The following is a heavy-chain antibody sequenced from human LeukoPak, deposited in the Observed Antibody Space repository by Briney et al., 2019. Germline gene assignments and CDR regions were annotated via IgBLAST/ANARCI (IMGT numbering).Heavy chain of an antibody. CDR2: IYSSGST. CDR1: GGSISSCY. J-gene: IGHJ4*02. Sequence: SETLSLTCTVSGGSISSCYWSWIRQPAGEGLEWIGRIYSSGSTNYNPSLRSRVTMSVDTSRNQFSLKLSSVTAADTAVYYCARMFSGTYGGIDYWGQGTLVTVSS. CDR3: ARMFSGTYGGIDY. V-gene: IGHV4-4*07. D-gene: IGHD1-26*01.